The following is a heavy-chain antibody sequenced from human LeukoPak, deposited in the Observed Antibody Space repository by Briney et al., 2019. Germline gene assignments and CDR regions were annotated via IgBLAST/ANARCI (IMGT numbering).Heavy chain of an antibody. CDR3: ARDGTYSSSWYEV. CDR2: IYSGGST. Sequence: GGSLRLSCAASGFTFSSYSMNWVRQAPGKGLEWVSVIYSGGSTYYADSVKGRFTISRDNSKNTLYLQMNSLRAEDTAVYYCARDGTYSSSWYEVWGQGTLVTVSS. J-gene: IGHJ4*02. V-gene: IGHV3-66*01. D-gene: IGHD6-13*01. CDR1: GFTFSSYS.